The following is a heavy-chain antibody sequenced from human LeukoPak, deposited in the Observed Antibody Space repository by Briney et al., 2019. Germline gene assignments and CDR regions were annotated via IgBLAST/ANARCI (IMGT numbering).Heavy chain of an antibody. V-gene: IGHV3-11*04. CDR1: GFTFSDYY. J-gene: IGHJ4*02. CDR3: ARGKSKVRGVLGY. Sequence: GGSLRLSCAASGFTFSDYYMSWIRQAPGKGLEWVSYISSSGSTINYADSVKGRFTISRDNAKNSLYLQMNSLRAKDTALYYCARGKSKVRGVLGYWGQGTLVTVSS. D-gene: IGHD3-10*01. CDR2: ISSSGSTI.